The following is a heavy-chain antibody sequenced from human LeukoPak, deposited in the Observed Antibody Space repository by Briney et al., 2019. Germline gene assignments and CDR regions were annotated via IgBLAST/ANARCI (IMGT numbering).Heavy chain of an antibody. CDR1: GGSFSGYY. J-gene: IGHJ4*02. Sequence: KPSETLSLTCAVYGGSFSGYYRSWIRQPPGKGLEWIGEINHSGSTNYNPSLKSRVTISVDTSKNQFSLKLSSVTAADTAVYYCARVFPQYGYFDYWGQGTLVTVSS. CDR2: INHSGST. CDR3: ARVFPQYGYFDY. V-gene: IGHV4-34*01. D-gene: IGHD2-2*01.